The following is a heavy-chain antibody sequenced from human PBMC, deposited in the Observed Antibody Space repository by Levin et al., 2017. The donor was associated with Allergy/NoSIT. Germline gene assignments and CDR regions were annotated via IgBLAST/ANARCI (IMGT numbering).Heavy chain of an antibody. Sequence: SETLSLTCTVSGDSISSSIYYWGWIRQPPGKGLEWIGSIYHRGSTHYNPSLESRVSISMDKSNNQFSLHLGSVTAARTAVSYCASPYGGGYWGQGILVTVSP. J-gene: IGHJ4*02. CDR3: ASPYGGGY. CDR1: GDSISSSIYY. D-gene: IGHD3-16*01. CDR2: IYHRGST. V-gene: IGHV4-39*01.